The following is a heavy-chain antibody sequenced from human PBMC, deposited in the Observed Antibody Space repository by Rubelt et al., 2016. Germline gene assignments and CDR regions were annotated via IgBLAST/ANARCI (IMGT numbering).Heavy chain of an antibody. J-gene: IGHJ4*02. Sequence: QLQLQASGPGLVKPSETLSLTCTVSGGYISSSSYYWGWIRPPPGKGLEWIGRSYDSGRTDYNPSLKSRCTISVDTSKNHFSRQLSSVTAADMAVYYCARHLSSSGWYVDYWGQGTLVTVSS. CDR1: GGYISSSSYY. V-gene: IGHV4-39*01. CDR2: SYDSGRT. CDR3: ARHLSSSGWYVDY. D-gene: IGHD6-19*01.